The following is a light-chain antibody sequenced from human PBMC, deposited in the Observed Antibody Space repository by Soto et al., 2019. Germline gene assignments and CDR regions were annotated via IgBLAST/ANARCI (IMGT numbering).Light chain of an antibody. Sequence: EIVLPHSPATLPLSPGERATLSCRASQSINRHLAWYRQKPGQAPRLLIYGASIRATGIPDRFSGSGSGTDFTLTISRLEPEDFAVYYCQQYHTSPITFGQGTRLEIK. CDR2: GAS. CDR3: QQYHTSPIT. V-gene: IGKV3-20*01. J-gene: IGKJ5*01. CDR1: QSINRH.